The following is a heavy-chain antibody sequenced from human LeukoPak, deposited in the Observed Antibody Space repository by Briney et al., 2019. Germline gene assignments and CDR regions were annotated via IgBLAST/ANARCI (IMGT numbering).Heavy chain of an antibody. Sequence: GGSLRLSCAASGFTFSYYGIHWVRQAPGKALEWVAVISYGGSDKYYADSVKGRFTTSRDNSKNTLYLQMNSLRAEDTAVYYCARDITRYGGNAVDYWGQGTLVTVSS. CDR3: ARDITRYGGNAVDY. CDR1: GFTFSYYG. CDR2: ISYGGSDK. J-gene: IGHJ4*02. D-gene: IGHD4-23*01. V-gene: IGHV3-30*03.